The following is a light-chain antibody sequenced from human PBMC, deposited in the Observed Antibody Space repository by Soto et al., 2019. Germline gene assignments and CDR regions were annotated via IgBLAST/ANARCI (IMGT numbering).Light chain of an antibody. CDR3: QQYNSYSPEFT. CDR1: QSISSW. CDR2: KAS. J-gene: IGKJ3*01. Sequence: DIQMTQSPSTLSASVGDRVTITCRASQSISSWLAWYQQKPGKAPKLLIYKASSLESGVPSRFSGSGSGTEVTLTISSLQPDDFATYYCQQYNSYSPEFTFGPGTKVDIK. V-gene: IGKV1-5*03.